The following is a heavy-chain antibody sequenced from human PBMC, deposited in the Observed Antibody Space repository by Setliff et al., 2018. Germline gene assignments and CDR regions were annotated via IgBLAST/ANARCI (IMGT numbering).Heavy chain of an antibody. Sequence: SETLSLTCTVSGGSITSSSYYWGWVRQPPGKGLEWIGTIFWSGTTYYNPSLKSRVTISVDTSKNLFSLKLSSVTAADTAVYYCARGGYSRGPPVYYFDYWGQGTLVTVSS. CDR1: GGSITSSSYY. D-gene: IGHD5-12*01. CDR2: IFWSGTT. J-gene: IGHJ4*02. CDR3: ARGGYSRGPPVYYFDY. V-gene: IGHV4-39*01.